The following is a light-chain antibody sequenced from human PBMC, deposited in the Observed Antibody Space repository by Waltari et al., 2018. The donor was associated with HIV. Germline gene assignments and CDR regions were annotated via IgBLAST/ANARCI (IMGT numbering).Light chain of an antibody. V-gene: IGKV4-1*01. J-gene: IGKJ2*01. Sequence: DAVMTQSPDSLPVSVGETATLNCKPSKSLFSTSSKRNCSAWYQKRTGQRPKLLIYWASKRESEIPDRFSGSGSATDFTLTISSLQAEDVAVYYCQQCISFPFTFGQGTKVE. CDR1: KSLFSTSSKRNC. CDR2: WAS. CDR3: QQCISFPFT.